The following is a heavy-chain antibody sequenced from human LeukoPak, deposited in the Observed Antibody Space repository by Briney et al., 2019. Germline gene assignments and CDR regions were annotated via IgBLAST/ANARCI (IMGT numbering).Heavy chain of an antibody. J-gene: IGHJ4*02. Sequence: GGSLRLSCAASGFTFSSYAMRWVRQAPGKGLEWVSAISSSGGTTYYADSVQGRFTISRDNSKKTLYLQMNSLRAEDKAVYYCARTGRYCSGGNCYGGYYFDYWGQRTLVTVSS. CDR3: ARTGRYCSGGNCYGGYYFDY. CDR2: ISSSGGTT. D-gene: IGHD2-15*01. V-gene: IGHV3-23*01. CDR1: GFTFSSYA.